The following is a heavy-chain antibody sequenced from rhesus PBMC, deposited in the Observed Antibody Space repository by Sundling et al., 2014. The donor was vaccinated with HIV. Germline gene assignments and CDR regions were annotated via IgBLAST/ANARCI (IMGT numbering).Heavy chain of an antibody. CDR1: GGSISSSYG. Sequence: QVQLQESGPGVVKPSETLSLTCAVSGGSISSSYGWSWIRQSPGKGLEWIGRIYSSGSNYLNPSLKSRVTLSVDTSKNQFSLKLSSMTAADTAVYYCAREIYYEDDFGYYYPKGLDSWGQGVVVTVSS. CDR2: IYSSGSN. J-gene: IGHJ6*01. CDR3: AREIYYEDDFGYYYPKGLDS. V-gene: IGHV4-127*01. D-gene: IGHD3-9*01.